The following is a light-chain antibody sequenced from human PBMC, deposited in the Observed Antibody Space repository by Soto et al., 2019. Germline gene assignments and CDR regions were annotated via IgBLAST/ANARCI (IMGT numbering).Light chain of an antibody. CDR3: QQRSGWPLT. CDR2: DAS. V-gene: IGKV3-11*01. J-gene: IGKJ4*01. CDR1: QSVSSK. Sequence: EIVMTQSPATLSVSPGEGATLSCRASQSVSSKLAWYQQKPGQAPRLPIYDASNRATGIPARFSGSGSGTDFTLTISSLEPEDFAVYYCQQRSGWPLTFGGGTKVDIK.